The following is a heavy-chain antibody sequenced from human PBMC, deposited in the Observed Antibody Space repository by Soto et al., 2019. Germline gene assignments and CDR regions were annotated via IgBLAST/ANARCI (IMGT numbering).Heavy chain of an antibody. CDR3: AREKNDFWSGYYRSRGMDV. CDR1: GGSFSGYY. J-gene: IGHJ6*02. D-gene: IGHD3-3*01. CDR2: INHSGST. Sequence: PSETLSLTCAVYGGSFSGYYWSWIRQPPGKGLEWIGEINHSGSTNYNPSLKSRVTISVYTSKNLFSLKLSSVTAADTAVYYCAREKNDFWSGYYRSRGMDVSGQGTTVTVSS. V-gene: IGHV4-34*01.